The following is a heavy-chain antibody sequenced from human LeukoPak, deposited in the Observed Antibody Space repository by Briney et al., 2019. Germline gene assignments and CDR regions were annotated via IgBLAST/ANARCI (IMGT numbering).Heavy chain of an antibody. Sequence: GGSLRLSCAASGFTVSSNYMSWVRQAPGKGLEWVSVIYSGGNTYYTDSVKGRFTISRHNSQNTLFLQMNSLRAEDTAVYYCARVGGLDAFDIWGQGTMVTVSS. J-gene: IGHJ3*02. D-gene: IGHD1-26*01. V-gene: IGHV3-53*04. CDR1: GFTVSSNY. CDR2: IYSGGNT. CDR3: ARVGGLDAFDI.